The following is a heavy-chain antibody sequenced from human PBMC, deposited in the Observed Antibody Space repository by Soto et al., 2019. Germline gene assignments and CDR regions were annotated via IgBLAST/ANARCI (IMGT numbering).Heavy chain of an antibody. V-gene: IGHV3-30*18. Sequence: QVQLVESGGGVVQPGRSLRLSCAASGFTFSSYVMHWVRQAPGKGLEWVAVISYDGTNKYYADSVKGRFTISIDNSKNTLYQQMNSLRAEDTAVYYCAQDRGRYCSGGSCHLFDYWGQGTLVTVSS. CDR3: AQDRGRYCSGGSCHLFDY. D-gene: IGHD2-15*01. CDR2: ISYDGTNK. CDR1: GFTFSSYV. J-gene: IGHJ4*02.